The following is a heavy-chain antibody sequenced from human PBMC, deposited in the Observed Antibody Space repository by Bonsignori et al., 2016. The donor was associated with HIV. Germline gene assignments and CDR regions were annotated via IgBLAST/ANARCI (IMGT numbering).Heavy chain of an antibody. D-gene: IGHD2-8*01. CDR2: INPNSGGT. CDR3: ARYRYCTNGVCFKPFDY. V-gene: IGHV1-2*02. Sequence: PSVKVSCKASGYTFTGYYMHWVRQAPGQGLEWMGWINPNSGGTNYAQKFQGRVTMTRDTSISTAYMELSRLRSDDTAVYYCARYRYCTNGVCFKPFDYWGQGTLVTSPQ. CDR1: GYTFTGYY. J-gene: IGHJ4*02.